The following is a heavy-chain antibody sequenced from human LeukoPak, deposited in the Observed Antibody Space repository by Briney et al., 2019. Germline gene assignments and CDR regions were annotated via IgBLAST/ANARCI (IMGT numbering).Heavy chain of an antibody. CDR3: AKDRDWASSVGTDFEY. CDR1: GFTFSSYA. Sequence: GRSLRLSCAASGFTFSSYAMHWVRQAPGKGLEWVAVISYDGSNKYYADSVKGRFTISRDNSKNTLYLQMNSLRAEDTAVYYCAKDRDWASSVGTDFEYWGQGTLVTVSS. D-gene: IGHD3-9*01. J-gene: IGHJ4*02. V-gene: IGHV3-30*04. CDR2: ISYDGSNK.